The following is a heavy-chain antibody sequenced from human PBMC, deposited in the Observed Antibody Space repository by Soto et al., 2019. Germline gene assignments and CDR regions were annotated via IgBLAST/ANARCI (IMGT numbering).Heavy chain of an antibody. Sequence: SVKVSCKASGGTFSSYAISWVRQAPGQGLEWMGGIIPIFGTANYAQKLQGRVTITADESTSTAYMELSGLRSEDTAVYYCARDLAEAYYYDSSGYYYGYWGQGTLVTVSS. J-gene: IGHJ4*02. D-gene: IGHD3-22*01. CDR2: IIPIFGTA. CDR1: GGTFSSYA. CDR3: ARDLAEAYYYDSSGYYYGY. V-gene: IGHV1-69*13.